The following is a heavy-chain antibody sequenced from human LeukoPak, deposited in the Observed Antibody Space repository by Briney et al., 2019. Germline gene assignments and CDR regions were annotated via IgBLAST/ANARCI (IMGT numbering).Heavy chain of an antibody. D-gene: IGHD3-3*01. CDR1: RFSNYA. CDR3: AKYRAFINDFWSAQPSISDY. V-gene: IGHV3-23*01. J-gene: IGHJ4*02. CDR2: ISGSGGST. Sequence: GGSLRLSCAASRFSNYAMTWVRQAPGKGLEWVSVISGSGGSTYYADSVKGRFTISRDNSKNTLYLQMNSLRAEDTAVYYCAKYRAFINDFWSAQPSISDYWGQGTLVTVSS.